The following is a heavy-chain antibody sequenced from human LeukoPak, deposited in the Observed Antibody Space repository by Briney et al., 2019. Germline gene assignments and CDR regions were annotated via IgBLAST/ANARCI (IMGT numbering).Heavy chain of an antibody. CDR3: ARRYYYDSSGYYYGIIGAFDY. D-gene: IGHD3-22*01. CDR2: IYYSGST. Sequence: SETLSLTCAVYGGSFSGYYWSWIRQPPGKGLEWIGSIYYSGSTYYNPSLKSRVTISVDTSKNQFSLKLSSVTAADTAVYYCARRYYYDSSGYYYGIIGAFDYWGQGTLVTVSS. CDR1: GGSFSGYY. J-gene: IGHJ4*02. V-gene: IGHV4-34*01.